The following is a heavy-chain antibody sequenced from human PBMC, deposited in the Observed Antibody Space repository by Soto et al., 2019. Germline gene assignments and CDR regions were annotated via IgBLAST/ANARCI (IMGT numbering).Heavy chain of an antibody. D-gene: IGHD3-3*01. CDR1: GYPVTAYY. CDR2: INPATGAA. V-gene: IGHV1-2*02. J-gene: IGHJ3*02. Sequence: QLHLVQSGAVVKKPGASVTVSCSASGYPVTAYYMHWVRQAPGRGLEWMGGINPATGAAKYTQTFQGRVTITRDTSPSTVFMELGGLTSEDPAVFYCARGGGVGVAGSAAFDMWGQGTLVTVSS. CDR3: ARGGGVGVAGSAAFDM.